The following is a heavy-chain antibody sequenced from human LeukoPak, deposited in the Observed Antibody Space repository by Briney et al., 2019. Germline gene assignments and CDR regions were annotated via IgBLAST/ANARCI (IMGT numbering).Heavy chain of an antibody. CDR1: GGSVSSGSYY. V-gene: IGHV4-61*01. CDR2: IYYSGST. CDR3: ASYDYGDYRGVDY. J-gene: IGHJ4*02. Sequence: PSETLSLACTVSGGSVSSGSYYWSWIRQPPGKGREWIGYIYYSGSTNYNPSLKSRVTISVDTSKNQFSLKLSSVTAADTAVYYCASYDYGDYRGVDYWGQGTLVTVSS. D-gene: IGHD4-17*01.